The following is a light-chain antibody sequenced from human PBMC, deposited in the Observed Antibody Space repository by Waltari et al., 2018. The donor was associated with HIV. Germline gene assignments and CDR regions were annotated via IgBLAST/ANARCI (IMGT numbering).Light chain of an antibody. CDR3: QSYDSSLSGWV. CDR2: GNY. V-gene: IGLV1-40*01. Sequence: QSVLTQPPSVSWAPGQRVSIYCTGSSHNIGAGYDIPWYQQLPGTAPNLLIYGNYNRPSGVPDRFSGSKSGTSASLAITGLQAEDEADYYCQSYDSSLSGWVFGGGTKLTVL. J-gene: IGLJ3*02. CDR1: SHNIGAGYD.